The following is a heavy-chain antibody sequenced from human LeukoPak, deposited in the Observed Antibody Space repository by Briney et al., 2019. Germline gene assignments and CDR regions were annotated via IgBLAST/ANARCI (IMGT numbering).Heavy chain of an antibody. CDR1: GFTVSSNY. CDR3: AKDGGVAVAANRAPFDY. D-gene: IGHD6-19*01. Sequence: GGSLRLSCAASGFTVSSNYMSWVRQAPGKGLEWVSAISGSGGSTYYADSVKGRFTISRDNSKNTLYLQMNSLRAEDTAVYYCAKDGGVAVAANRAPFDYWGQGTLVTVSS. CDR2: ISGSGGST. J-gene: IGHJ4*02. V-gene: IGHV3-23*01.